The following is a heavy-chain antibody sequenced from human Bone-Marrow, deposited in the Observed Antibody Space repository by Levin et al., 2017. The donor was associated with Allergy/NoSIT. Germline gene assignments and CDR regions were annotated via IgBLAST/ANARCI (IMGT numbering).Heavy chain of an antibody. CDR1: GFTFSSYG. CDR2: LWYDGSNK. CDR3: ARDAGKKQQLIYYFDY. J-gene: IGHJ4*02. D-gene: IGHD6-13*01. Sequence: GGSLRLSCAASGFTFSSYGMHWVRQAPGKGLEWVAVLWYDGSNKYYTDSVKGRFTISRDNSKNTLYLQMNSLRAEDTAVYYCARDAGKKQQLIYYFDYWGQGTLVTVSS. V-gene: IGHV3-33*01.